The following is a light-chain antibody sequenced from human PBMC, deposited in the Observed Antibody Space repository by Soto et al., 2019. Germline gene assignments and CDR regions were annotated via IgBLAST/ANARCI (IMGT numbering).Light chain of an antibody. J-gene: IGLJ1*01. CDR1: SSDVGGYKY. Sequence: QSVLTQPPSASGSPGQSVTISCTGTSSDVGGYKYVSWYQQHPGKVPKLMIYEVSKRPSGVPDRFSGSKSGNTASLTVSGLQAEDEADYYCQSYDSSLSGYVFGTGTKLTVL. CDR2: EVS. V-gene: IGLV2-8*01. CDR3: QSYDSSLSGYV.